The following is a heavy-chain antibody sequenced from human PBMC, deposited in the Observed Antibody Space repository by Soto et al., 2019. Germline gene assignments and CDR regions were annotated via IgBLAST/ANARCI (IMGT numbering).Heavy chain of an antibody. CDR3: ARVMVRGVIPWFDP. V-gene: IGHV4-34*01. Sequence: PSETLSLTCAVYGGSFSGYYWSWIRQPPGKGLEWIGEINHSGSTNYNPSLKSRVTISVDTSKNQFSPKLSSVTAADTAVYYCARVMVRGVIPWFDPWGQGTLVTVSS. D-gene: IGHD3-10*01. J-gene: IGHJ5*02. CDR1: GGSFSGYY. CDR2: INHSGST.